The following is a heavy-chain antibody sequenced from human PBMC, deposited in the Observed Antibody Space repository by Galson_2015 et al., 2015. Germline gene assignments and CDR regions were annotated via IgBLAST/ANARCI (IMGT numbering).Heavy chain of an antibody. CDR3: ARDRAGVPEIEY. V-gene: IGHV3-30*03. D-gene: IGHD1-14*01. CDR1: GFTFSTYG. Sequence: SLRLSCAASGFTFSTYGMHWVRQAPGEGLEWVAVISYDGSDKYYADSVKGRFTISRDNSKNTLYLQMNSLRADDTAVYYCARDRAGVPEIEYWGQGTLVTVSS. CDR2: ISYDGSDK. J-gene: IGHJ4*02.